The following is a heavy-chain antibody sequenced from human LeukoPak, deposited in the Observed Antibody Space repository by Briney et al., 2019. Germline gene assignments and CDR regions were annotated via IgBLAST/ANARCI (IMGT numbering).Heavy chain of an antibody. Sequence: PGGSLRLSCSAAGFTFSTYAMHWVRQAPGKGLEYVSSITSDGGSTYYADSVKGRFTISRDNSKNTLYLQVNSLRPEDTAVYYCVKDQSGSGNWWGQGTLVTVSS. J-gene: IGHJ4*02. CDR2: ITSDGGST. D-gene: IGHD3-10*01. V-gene: IGHV3-64D*06. CDR1: GFTFSTYA. CDR3: VKDQSGSGNW.